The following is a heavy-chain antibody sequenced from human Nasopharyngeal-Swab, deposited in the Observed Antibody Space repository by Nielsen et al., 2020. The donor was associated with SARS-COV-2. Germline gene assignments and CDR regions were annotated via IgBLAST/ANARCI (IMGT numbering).Heavy chain of an antibody. J-gene: IGHJ1*01. D-gene: IGHD5-24*01. V-gene: IGHV3-11*04. CDR2: ISRSGSIT. CDR1: GFSFSEYY. Sequence: GGSLRLSCAASGFSFSEYYMSWIRQAPGKGLEWISDISRSGSITHYADSMKGRFTISRDNAKKSLYLQMNSLRAEDTAVYYCARGVETIHHWGQGSLVTVSS. CDR3: ARGVETIHH.